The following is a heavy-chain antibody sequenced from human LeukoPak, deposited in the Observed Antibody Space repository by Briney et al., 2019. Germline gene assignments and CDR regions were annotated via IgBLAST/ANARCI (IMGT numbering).Heavy chain of an antibody. CDR2: IKEDGSTK. CDR3: ARIGYSSSSFDY. Sequence: PGGSLRLYCAASGFPFNHYWMSWVRQAPGKGLEWVANIKEDGSTKYYVDSVKGRFTISRDNARNSVYLQMDSLRAEDVAVYHCARIGYSSSSFDYWGQGTLVTVSS. J-gene: IGHJ4*02. CDR1: GFPFNHYW. D-gene: IGHD6-6*01. V-gene: IGHV3-7*01.